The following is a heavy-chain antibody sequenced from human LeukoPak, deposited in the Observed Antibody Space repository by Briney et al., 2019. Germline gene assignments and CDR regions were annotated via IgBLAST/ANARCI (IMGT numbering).Heavy chain of an antibody. Sequence: SETLSLTCTVSGGSISSYYWSWLRQPPGKGLEWVGYIYYSGSTNYNPSLKSRVTISVDTSKNQFSLKLSSVTAADTAVYYCARVHYDFWSGYFAWFDPWGQGTLVTVSS. CDR2: IYYSGST. V-gene: IGHV4-59*01. CDR3: ARVHYDFWSGYFAWFDP. CDR1: GGSISSYY. D-gene: IGHD3-3*01. J-gene: IGHJ5*02.